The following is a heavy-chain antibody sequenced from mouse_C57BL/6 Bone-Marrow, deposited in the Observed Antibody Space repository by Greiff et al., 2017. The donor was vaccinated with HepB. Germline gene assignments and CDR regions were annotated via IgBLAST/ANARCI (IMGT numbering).Heavy chain of an antibody. CDR1: GYTFTSYG. CDR2: IYPRSGNT. J-gene: IGHJ1*03. Sequence: QVQLQQSGAELARPGASVKLSCKASGYTFTSYGISWVKQRTGQGLEWIGEIYPRSGNTYYNEKFKGKATLTADKSSSTAYMELCSLTSEDSAVYFCARFQDAFYWYFDVWGTGTTVTVSS. V-gene: IGHV1-81*01. CDR3: ARFQDAFYWYFDV.